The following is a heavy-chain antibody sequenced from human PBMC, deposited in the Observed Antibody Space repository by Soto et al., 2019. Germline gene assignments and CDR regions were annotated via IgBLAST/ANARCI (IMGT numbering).Heavy chain of an antibody. CDR1: GGSISSYY. D-gene: IGHD3-3*01. J-gene: IGHJ5*02. CDR2: IYYSGST. V-gene: IGHV4-59*08. Sequence: PLETLSLTCTVSGGSISSYYLSWIRQPPGKGLEWIGYIYYSGSTNYNPSLKSRVTISVDTSKNQFSLKLNSVTAADTAVYYCASTFYDFWSGTFDPWGQGTLVTVSS. CDR3: ASTFYDFWSGTFDP.